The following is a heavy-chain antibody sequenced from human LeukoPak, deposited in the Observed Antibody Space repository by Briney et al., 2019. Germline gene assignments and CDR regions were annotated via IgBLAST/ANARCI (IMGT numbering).Heavy chain of an antibody. CDR1: GASLSSYY. CDR2: VSDTGKT. J-gene: IGHJ5*02. D-gene: IGHD3-22*01. CDR3: ATRYYEAFAT. Sequence: SETLSLTCSVSGASLSSYYWDWLRQSPGKGLEWIGYVSDTGKTDSNPSLKSRVTISLDMSKKQFSLRLRSVTAADSAVYYWATRYYEAFATWGPGILVTVSS. V-gene: IGHV4-59*01.